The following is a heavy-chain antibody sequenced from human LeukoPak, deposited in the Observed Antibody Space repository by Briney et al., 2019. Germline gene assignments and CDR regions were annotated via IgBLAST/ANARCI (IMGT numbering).Heavy chain of an antibody. J-gene: IGHJ4*02. CDR3: ARVRDEGNYFDY. Sequence: KPSETLSLTCTVSGGSISSSSYYWGWIRQPPGKGLEWIGSIYYSGSTYYNPSLKSRVTISVDTSKNQFSLKLSSVTAADTAVYYCARVRDEGNYFDYWGQGTLVTVSS. CDR2: IYYSGST. V-gene: IGHV4-39*07. CDR1: GGSISSSSYY.